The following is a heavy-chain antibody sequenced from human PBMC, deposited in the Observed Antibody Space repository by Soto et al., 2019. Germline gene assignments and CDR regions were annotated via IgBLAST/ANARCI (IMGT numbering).Heavy chain of an antibody. CDR3: VRSTYITFDPYAEYFQH. CDR1: GFTFRSYW. V-gene: IGHV3-7*01. CDR2: INQAGNEK. J-gene: IGHJ1*01. Sequence: PGGSLRLSCAVSGFTFRSYWMGWVRQAPGKGLEWVANINQAGNEKYYVDSVKGRFTISRDNAQNSLFLQMDSLRAEDTAVYYCVRSTYITFDPYAEYFQHWGQGTLVTVSS. D-gene: IGHD3-16*01.